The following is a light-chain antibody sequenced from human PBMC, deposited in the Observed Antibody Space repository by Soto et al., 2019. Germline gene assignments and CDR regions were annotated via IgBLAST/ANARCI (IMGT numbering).Light chain of an antibody. Sequence: EIVMTQSPATLSVSPGERATLSCRASQSVSSDLAWYQHKPGRAPRLLIDGASSRAAGIPDRFSGSGSGTDFTLPIRRLEPEDPAVYYCQQYDYLVTFGQGTKVDIK. J-gene: IGKJ1*01. CDR2: GAS. CDR3: QQYDYLVT. CDR1: QSVSSD. V-gene: IGKV3D-15*01.